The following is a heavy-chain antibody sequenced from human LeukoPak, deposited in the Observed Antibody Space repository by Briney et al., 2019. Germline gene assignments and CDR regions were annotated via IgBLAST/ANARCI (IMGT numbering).Heavy chain of an antibody. D-gene: IGHD5-18*01. J-gene: IGHJ3*02. CDR2: INPNSGAT. V-gene: IGHV1-2*02. CDR3: AIQPWAFDI. CDR1: EYTFTGHF. Sequence: ASVKVSCKASEYTFTGHFLHWVRQAPGQGLESMGWINPNSGATKYAQKFQGRVTMTRDTSITTAYLELSRLRSDDTAVYYCAIQPWAFDIWGQGTVVAVSS.